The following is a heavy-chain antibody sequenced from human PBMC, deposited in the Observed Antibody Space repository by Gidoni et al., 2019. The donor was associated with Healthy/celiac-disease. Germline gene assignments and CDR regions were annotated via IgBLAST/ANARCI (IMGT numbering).Heavy chain of an antibody. CDR1: GGSVSRGSYY. CDR3: ASGRRLQLWFGVDY. D-gene: IGHD5-18*01. CDR2: IYYSGST. J-gene: IGHJ4*02. V-gene: IGHV4-61*01. Sequence: QVQLQESGPGLVMPSETLSLTCTVSGGSVSRGSYYWSWIRQPPGKGLEWIGYIYYSGSTNYNPSLKSRVTISVDTSKNQFSLKLSAVTAADTAVYYCASGRRLQLWFGVDYWGQGTLVTVSS.